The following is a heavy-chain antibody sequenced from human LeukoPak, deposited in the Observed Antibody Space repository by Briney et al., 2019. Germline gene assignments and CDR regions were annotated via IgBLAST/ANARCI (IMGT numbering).Heavy chain of an antibody. D-gene: IGHD2-2*01. CDR3: ARNYCSSTSCPGPDYYYYMDV. Sequence: SVKVSCKASGGTFSSYAISWVRQAPGQGLEWMGGIIPIFGTANYAQKFQGRVTIPADESTSTAYMELSSLRSEDTAVYYCARNYCSSTSCPGPDYYYYMDVWGKGTTVTVSS. V-gene: IGHV1-69*13. CDR2: IIPIFGTA. CDR1: GGTFSSYA. J-gene: IGHJ6*03.